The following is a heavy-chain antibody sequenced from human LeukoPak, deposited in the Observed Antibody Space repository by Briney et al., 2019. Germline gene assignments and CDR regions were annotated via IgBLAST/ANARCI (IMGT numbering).Heavy chain of an antibody. CDR3: AMDHWWDVPMDS. J-gene: IGHJ4*02. CDR1: GFTFSKYW. CDR2: INHDGSDT. D-gene: IGHD1-26*01. Sequence: GSPRLSCAASGFTFSKYWMHWVRQAPGKGLAWVSRINHDGSDTQYADSVKGRFTISRDNAKGTLYLQMFTLRGDDTAVYYCAMDHWWDVPMDSWGQGTPVLVSS. V-gene: IGHV3-74*03.